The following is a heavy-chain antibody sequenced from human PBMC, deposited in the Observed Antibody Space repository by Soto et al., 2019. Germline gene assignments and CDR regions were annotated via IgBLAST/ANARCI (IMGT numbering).Heavy chain of an antibody. Sequence: EVQLVESGGGLIQPGGSLRLSCAASGFTVSSNYMSWVRQAPGKGLEWVSVIYSGGSTYYADSVKGRFTISRDNSKNTLYLQRNSLRAEDTAVYYCARTRYDFWSGYYWRGYYGMDVWGQGTTVTVSS. CDR1: GFTVSSNY. V-gene: IGHV3-53*01. CDR2: IYSGGST. J-gene: IGHJ6*02. CDR3: ARTRYDFWSGYYWRGYYGMDV. D-gene: IGHD3-3*01.